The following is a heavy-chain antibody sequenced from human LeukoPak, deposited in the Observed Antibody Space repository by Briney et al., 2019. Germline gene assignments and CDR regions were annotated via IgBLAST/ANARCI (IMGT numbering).Heavy chain of an antibody. V-gene: IGHV4-59*01. J-gene: IGHJ4*02. CDR1: GGSISSYD. CDR2: IYYSGST. Sequence: SETLSLTCTISGGSISSYDWSWIRQTLGKGLEWIGYIYYSGSTNFNPSLKSRVTISVDTSKTQFSLKLRSVTAADTAVYYCARVSGYDWESFYDYWGQGTLVTVSS. D-gene: IGHD5-12*01. CDR3: ARVSGYDWESFYDY.